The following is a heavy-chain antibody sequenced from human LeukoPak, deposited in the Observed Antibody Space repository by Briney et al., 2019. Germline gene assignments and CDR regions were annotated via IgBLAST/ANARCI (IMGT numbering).Heavy chain of an antibody. CDR3: ARVLVYYYGSGSYFDY. Sequence: GASVKVSCKASGYTFTSYGISWVRQAPGQGLEWMGWISAYNGNTNYAQKLQGRVTMTTDTSTSTAYMELRSLRSDDTAVYYCARVLVYYYGSGSYFDYWGQGTLVTVSS. CDR1: GYTFTSYG. CDR2: ISAYNGNT. V-gene: IGHV1-18*01. D-gene: IGHD3-10*01. J-gene: IGHJ4*02.